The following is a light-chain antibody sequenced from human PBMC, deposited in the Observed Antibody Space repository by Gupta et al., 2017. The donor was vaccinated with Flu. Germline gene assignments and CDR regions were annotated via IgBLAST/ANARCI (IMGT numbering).Light chain of an antibody. CDR2: GAS. V-gene: IGKV3-20*01. CDR1: QSVSSSY. J-gene: IGKJ4*01. Sequence: EIVSTQSPGTLSLSPGERATLSCRASQSVSSSYLAWYQQKPGQAPRLLIYGASRRATGIPDRFSGSGSGTDFTLTISRLEPEDFAVYYCQQYGSSPTFGGGTKVEIK. CDR3: QQYGSSPT.